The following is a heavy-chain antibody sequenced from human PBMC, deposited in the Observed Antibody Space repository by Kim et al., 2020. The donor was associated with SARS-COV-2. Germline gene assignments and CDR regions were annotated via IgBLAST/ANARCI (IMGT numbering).Heavy chain of an antibody. V-gene: IGHV3-23*01. Sequence: YAGSVKGQFTITRDNSKNTLYLQMNSLRAEDTAVYYCASVLPGFYYGMDVWGQGTTVTVSS. J-gene: IGHJ6*02. CDR3: ASVLPGFYYGMDV. D-gene: IGHD3-9*01.